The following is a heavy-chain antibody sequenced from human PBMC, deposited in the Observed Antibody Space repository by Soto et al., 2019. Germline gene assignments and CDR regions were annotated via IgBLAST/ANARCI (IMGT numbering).Heavy chain of an antibody. D-gene: IGHD2-8*01. CDR2: INTYNAKT. V-gene: IGHV1-18*01. J-gene: IGHJ4*02. Sequence: QVQLVQSGAEVRKPGASVKVSCKASGYTFTDYGVSWVPQAPGQGLEWMGWINTYNAKTNYAPKVQARVTMTTDTSTTTAYMELKSLKSDDPAVYYCARDQYAVGGDFSGQGTQVTVSS. CDR3: ARDQYAVGGDF. CDR1: GYTFTDYG.